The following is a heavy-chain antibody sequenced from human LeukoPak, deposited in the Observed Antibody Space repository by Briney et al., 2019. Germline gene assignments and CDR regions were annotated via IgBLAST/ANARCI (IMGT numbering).Heavy chain of an antibody. CDR1: GGSVSSGDYY. CDR2: IYYSGST. CDR3: ARGITRRRTFDI. J-gene: IGHJ3*02. V-gene: IGHV4-30-4*01. Sequence: SETLSLTCTVSGGSVSSGDYYWSWIRQPPGKGLEWIGYIYYSGSTYYNPSLKSRISISVDTSKNQFSLKLSSVTAADTALYYCARGITRRRTFDIWGQGTMATVSS. D-gene: IGHD3-10*01.